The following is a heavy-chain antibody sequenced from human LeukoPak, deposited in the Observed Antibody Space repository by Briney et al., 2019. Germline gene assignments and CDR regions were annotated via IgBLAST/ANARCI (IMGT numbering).Heavy chain of an antibody. CDR3: AKSRSGSANWALRIFDN. J-gene: IGHJ4*02. Sequence: PGRSLRLSCAASGFTFSSYAMHWVRQAPGKGLEWVAVISYDGSNKYYADSVKGRFTISRDNSKNSLFVQMNSLRAEDTAVYFCAKSRSGSANWALRIFDNWGQGTLVTVSS. CDR1: GFTFSSYA. D-gene: IGHD1-1*01. V-gene: IGHV3-30-3*02. CDR2: ISYDGSNK.